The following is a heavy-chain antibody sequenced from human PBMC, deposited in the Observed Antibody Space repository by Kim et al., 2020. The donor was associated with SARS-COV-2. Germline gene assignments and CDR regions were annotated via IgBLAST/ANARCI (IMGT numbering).Heavy chain of an antibody. D-gene: IGHD6-13*01. Sequence: SETLSLTCTVSGGSISSSGYYWGWIRQPPGKGLEWIGTISYSGSTYYNPSLKSRVTISVDTAKNQFSLMLSSVTATDTSVYYCARQQLANWFDPWGQGTLVPVSS. CDR3: ARQQLANWFDP. CDR2: ISYSGST. J-gene: IGHJ5*02. V-gene: IGHV4-39*01. CDR1: GGSISSSGYY.